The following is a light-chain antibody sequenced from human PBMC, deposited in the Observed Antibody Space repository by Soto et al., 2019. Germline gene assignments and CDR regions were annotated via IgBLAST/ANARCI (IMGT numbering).Light chain of an antibody. J-gene: IGLJ3*02. CDR3: GTWDSSLSAGV. CDR1: SSNIGNNY. Sequence: QSVLTQPPSVSAAPGQTVTIFCSGSSSNIGNNYVSWYQQLPGTAPKLLIYENNKRPSGIPDRFSGSKSGTSATLGITGLQTGDEADYYCGTWDSSLSAGVFGGGTKVTVL. V-gene: IGLV1-51*02. CDR2: ENN.